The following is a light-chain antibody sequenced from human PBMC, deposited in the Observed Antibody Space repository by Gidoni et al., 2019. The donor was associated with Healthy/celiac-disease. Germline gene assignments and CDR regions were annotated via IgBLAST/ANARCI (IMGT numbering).Light chain of an antibody. CDR3: QQRSNWPSRYT. V-gene: IGKV3-11*01. CDR2: DAS. CDR1: QRVSSY. Sequence: EIVLTQSPATLSLSPGERATLSCRASQRVSSYLAWYQQKHGQAPRLLIYDASNRATGIPARFSGSGSGTDFTLTISSLGPEDFAVYYCQQRSNWPSRYTFGQGTKLEIK. J-gene: IGKJ2*01.